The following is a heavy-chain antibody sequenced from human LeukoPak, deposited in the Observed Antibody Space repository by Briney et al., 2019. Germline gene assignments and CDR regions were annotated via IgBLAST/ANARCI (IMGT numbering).Heavy chain of an antibody. V-gene: IGHV3-48*01. D-gene: IGHD6-6*01. CDR1: GFSLSSYN. J-gene: IGHJ4*02. CDR2: ISSSSSTI. CDR3: ARVLYSSSSRYFDY. Sequence: GGSLRLSCAASGFSLSSYNMNWVRQAPGKGLEWISYISSSSSTIYYADSVKGRFTISRDNAKNSLYLQLNSLRAEDTAVYYCARVLYSSSSRYFDYWGQGTLVTVSS.